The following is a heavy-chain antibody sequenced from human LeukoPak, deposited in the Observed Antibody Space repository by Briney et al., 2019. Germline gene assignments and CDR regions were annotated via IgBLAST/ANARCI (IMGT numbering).Heavy chain of an antibody. D-gene: IGHD4-11*01. Sequence: ASVKVSCKVSGYTLTELSMHWVRQAPGKGLEWMGGFDPEDGETIYAQKFQGRVTMTEDTSTDTAYMELSSLRSEDTAVYYCATGRLSNYYFDYWGQGTLVTVSS. CDR1: GYTLTELS. J-gene: IGHJ4*02. CDR2: FDPEDGET. CDR3: ATGRLSNYYFDY. V-gene: IGHV1-24*01.